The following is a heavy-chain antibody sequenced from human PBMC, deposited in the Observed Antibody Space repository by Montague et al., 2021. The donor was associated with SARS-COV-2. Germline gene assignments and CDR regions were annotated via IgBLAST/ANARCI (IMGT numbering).Heavy chain of an antibody. Sequence: SLRLSCAASGFTVSSNYMSWVRQAPGKGLEWVSVIYSGGSTYYADSVXGRFTISRDNSKNTLYLQMNSLRAEDTAVYYCAAGIVVVVAAGDAFDIWGQGTMVTVSS. V-gene: IGHV3-53*01. CDR2: IYSGGST. CDR1: GFTVSSNY. J-gene: IGHJ3*02. CDR3: AAGIVVVVAAGDAFDI. D-gene: IGHD2-15*01.